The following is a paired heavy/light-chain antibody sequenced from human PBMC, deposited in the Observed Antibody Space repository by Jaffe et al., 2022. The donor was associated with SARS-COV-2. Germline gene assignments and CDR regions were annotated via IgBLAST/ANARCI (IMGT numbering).Heavy chain of an antibody. CDR3: AKDILIQNYYYGLDV. D-gene: IGHD5-18*01. J-gene: IGHJ6*02. CDR1: GFTFTNYG. Sequence: QVQLVESGGGVVQPGRSLRLSCAASGFTFTNYGMHWVRQAPGKGLEWVAVISFNGKKELYADSVKGRFTISRDNSKNTLYLEMNSLRVEDTGVYYCAKDILIQNYYYGLDVWGQGTTVAVSS. V-gene: IGHV3-30*18. CDR2: ISFNGKKE.
Light chain of an antibody. CDR1: DSNIGSNA. CDR2: SND. J-gene: IGLJ1*01. CDR3: AVWDDGLNVDV. V-gene: IGLV1-44*01. Sequence: QSVLTQPPSASGTPGQRIIISCSGSDSNIGSNAVKWYQHLPGSAPKLLIYSNDRRPSGVPDRFSGSKSVTSASLAISGLQSDDEADYYCAVWDDGLNVDVFGTGTRVTAL.